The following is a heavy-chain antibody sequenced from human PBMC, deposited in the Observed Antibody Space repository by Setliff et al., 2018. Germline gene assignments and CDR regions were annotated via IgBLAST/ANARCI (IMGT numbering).Heavy chain of an antibody. CDR3: ARAPRLEWILPTFDY. Sequence: ASVKVSCKASDYPFLSYGISWVRQAPGQGPEWIGWISAYTGNADYAQNFQGRVTLTTDTSTNTAYMELRSLRSDDTAVYYCARAPRLEWILPTFDYWGLGTPVTVSS. CDR2: ISAYTGNA. CDR1: DYPFLSYG. V-gene: IGHV1-18*01. J-gene: IGHJ4*02. D-gene: IGHD3-3*01.